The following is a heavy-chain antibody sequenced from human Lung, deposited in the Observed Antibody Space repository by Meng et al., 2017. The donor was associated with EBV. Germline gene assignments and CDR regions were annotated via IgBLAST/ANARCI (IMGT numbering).Heavy chain of an antibody. J-gene: IGHJ5*02. CDR2: IIHSGRT. Sequence: LTTTRLGYGWSCGGEYWSWNSQPQGKALEWIGEIIHSGRTNYTPSLKSRVTISVDTSKNQFSLKLSSVTAADTAVYYCARGGVVVVAARHNWFDPWGQGTLVTVSS. CDR1: GWSCGGEY. V-gene: IGHV4-34*12. CDR3: ARGGVVVVAARHNWFDP. D-gene: IGHD2-15*01.